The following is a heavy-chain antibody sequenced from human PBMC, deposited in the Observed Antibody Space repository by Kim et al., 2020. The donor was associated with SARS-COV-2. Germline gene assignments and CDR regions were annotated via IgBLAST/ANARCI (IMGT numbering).Heavy chain of an antibody. Sequence: SETLSLTCTVSGGSVSRGSYYWSWIRQPPGKGLEWIGYIYYSGSTNSNPSLKSRVTLSLDTSKNQFSLKLSSVTAADTAVYYCASLYCTRTSCYTLPDFWGQGTLVTVST. J-gene: IGHJ4*02. CDR1: GGSVSRGSYY. CDR2: IYYSGST. D-gene: IGHD2-2*02. CDR3: ASLYCTRTSCYTLPDF. V-gene: IGHV4-61*01.